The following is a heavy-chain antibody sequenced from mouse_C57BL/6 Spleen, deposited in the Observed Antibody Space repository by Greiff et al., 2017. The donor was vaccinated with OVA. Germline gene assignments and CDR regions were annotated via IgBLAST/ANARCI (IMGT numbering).Heavy chain of an antibody. V-gene: IGHV1-72*01. CDR1: GYTFTSYW. Sequence: QVQLQQPGAELVKPGASVKLSCKASGYTFTSYWMHWVQQRPGRGLEWIGRIDPSSGGTKYNEKFKGKATLTVDKPSSTAYMQLSSLTSEDSAVDDGARDTTGGVDWYCEVWGTGTTVTVSS. D-gene: IGHD1-1*01. CDR2: IDPSSGGT. J-gene: IGHJ1*03. CDR3: ARDTTGGVDWYCEV.